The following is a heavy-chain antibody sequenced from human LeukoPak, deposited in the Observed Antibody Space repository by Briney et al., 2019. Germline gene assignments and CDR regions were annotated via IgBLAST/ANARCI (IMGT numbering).Heavy chain of an antibody. CDR2: ISGSGGST. Sequence: PGGSLRLSCAASGFTFSSYAMSWVRQAPGKGLEWVSAISGSGGSTYYADSVKGRFTISRDNSKNTLYLQMNSLRAEDTAVYYCAKHSSGWQRTPPDYWGQGTLVTVSS. CDR3: AKHSSGWQRTPPDY. CDR1: GFTFSSYA. V-gene: IGHV3-23*01. J-gene: IGHJ4*02. D-gene: IGHD6-19*01.